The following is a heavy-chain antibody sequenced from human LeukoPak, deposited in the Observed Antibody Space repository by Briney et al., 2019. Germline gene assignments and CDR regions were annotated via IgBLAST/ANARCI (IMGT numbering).Heavy chain of an antibody. CDR1: GGSISSYY. D-gene: IGHD6-6*01. V-gene: IGHV4-59*01. CDR3: ARVYSSSLYYYYYYMDV. CDR2: IYYSGST. Sequence: SETLSLTCTVSGGSISSYYWSWIRQPPGKGLEWIGYIYYSGSTNYNPSLKSRVTISVDTFKNQFSLKLSSVTAADTAVYYCARVYSSSLYYYYYYMDVWGKGTTVTVSS. J-gene: IGHJ6*03.